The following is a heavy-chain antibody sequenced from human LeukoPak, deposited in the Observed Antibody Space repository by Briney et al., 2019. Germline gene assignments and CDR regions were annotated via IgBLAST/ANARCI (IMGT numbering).Heavy chain of an antibody. J-gene: IGHJ6*02. Sequence: GGSLRVSCAASGFTFSNYVMSWVRQAPGKGLEWVSVITGSGGNTYYADSVKGRFTISKDNSKNTVYLQMSSLRVDDTAVYYCAKAASSSWPSYYYGMDVWGQGTTVTVSS. D-gene: IGHD6-13*01. CDR1: GFTFSNYV. V-gene: IGHV3-23*01. CDR2: ITGSGGNT. CDR3: AKAASSSWPSYYYGMDV.